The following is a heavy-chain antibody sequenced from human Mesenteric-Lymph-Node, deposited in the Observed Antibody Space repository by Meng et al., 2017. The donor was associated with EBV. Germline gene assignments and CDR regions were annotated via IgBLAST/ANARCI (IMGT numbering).Heavy chain of an antibody. V-gene: IGHV6-1*01. CDR3: ARGIVATTRNWFDP. CDR2: TYYRSKWYN. CDR1: GDSVSSNSAA. Sequence: QVQLQQSGLGLVKPSHTLSRTFAIPGDSVSSNSAAWNWIRQSPSRGLEWLGRTYYRSKWYNDYAVSVKSRITINPDTSKNQFSLQLNSVTPEDTAVYYCARGIVATTRNWFDPWGQGTLVTVSS. D-gene: IGHD5-12*01. J-gene: IGHJ5*02.